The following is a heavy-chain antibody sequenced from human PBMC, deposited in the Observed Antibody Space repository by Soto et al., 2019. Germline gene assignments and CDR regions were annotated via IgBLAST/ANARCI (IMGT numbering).Heavy chain of an antibody. CDR2: INHSGST. Sequence: SETLSLTCAVYGGSFSGYYWSWIRQPPGKGLEWIGEINHSGSTNYNPSLKSRVTISVDTSKNQFSLKLSSVTAADTAVYYCARGPGSSSWYWRKYFDYWGQGTLVTVSS. V-gene: IGHV4-34*01. J-gene: IGHJ4*02. CDR3: ARGPGSSSWYWRKYFDY. D-gene: IGHD6-13*01. CDR1: GGSFSGYY.